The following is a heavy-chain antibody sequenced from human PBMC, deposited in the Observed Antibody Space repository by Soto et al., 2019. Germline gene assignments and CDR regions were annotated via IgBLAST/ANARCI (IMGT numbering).Heavy chain of an antibody. Sequence: GGSLRLSCAASGFTFSDHYMSWIRQAPGKGLEWIGYSSNSGSFTRYADSVKGRFSISRDNAKNSLYLQINSLRGDDTAIYYCVRSGDNYNLLDYWGQGTPVTVSS. J-gene: IGHJ4*02. V-gene: IGHV3-11*06. D-gene: IGHD1-1*01. CDR2: SSNSGSFT. CDR3: VRSGDNYNLLDY. CDR1: GFTFSDHY.